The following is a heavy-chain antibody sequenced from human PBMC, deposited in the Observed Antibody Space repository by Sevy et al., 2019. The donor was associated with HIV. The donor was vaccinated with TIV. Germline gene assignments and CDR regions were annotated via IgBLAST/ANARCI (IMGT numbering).Heavy chain of an antibody. CDR2: IRSKTYGGTI. V-gene: IGHV3-49*03. Sequence: GGSLRLSCTPSGFTSGDYNLTWFRQAPGKGLEWVGFIRSKTYGGTIEYAASVKGRITISRDDSKNIAYLRMNSLKTEDTAVYYCTRTSYYYDSGSYYGMDVWGQGTTVTVSS. D-gene: IGHD3-10*01. J-gene: IGHJ6*02. CDR1: GFTSGDYN. CDR3: TRTSYYYDSGSYYGMDV.